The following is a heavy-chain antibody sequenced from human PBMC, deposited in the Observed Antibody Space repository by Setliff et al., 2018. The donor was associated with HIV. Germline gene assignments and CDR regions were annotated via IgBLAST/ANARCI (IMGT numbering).Heavy chain of an antibody. J-gene: IGHJ5*02. V-gene: IGHV4-59*10. CDR2: IDTSEST. CDR3: ARRGSSWYSHWFDP. D-gene: IGHD6-13*01. Sequence: PSETLSLTCAVYGGSFSDYYWSWIRQPPGKGLEWIGRIDTSESTNYNPSLKSRVTMSVDTSNHQFSLKLRSVTAADTAVYYCARRGSSWYSHWFDPWGQGTLVTVSS. CDR1: GGSFSDYY.